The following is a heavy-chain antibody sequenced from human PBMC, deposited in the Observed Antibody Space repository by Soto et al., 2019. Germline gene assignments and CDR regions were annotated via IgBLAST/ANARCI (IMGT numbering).Heavy chain of an antibody. CDR1: GFTFSSYG. D-gene: IGHD3-10*01. V-gene: IGHV3-30*18. Sequence: QVQLVESGGGVVQPGRSLRLSCAASGFTFSSYGMHWVRQAPGKGLEWVAVISYDGSNKYYADSVKGRFTISRDNSKNTLYLQMNSLRAEDTAVYYCAKSRIPPVYGSGSYYNPDLFDYWGQGTLVTVSS. J-gene: IGHJ4*02. CDR3: AKSRIPPVYGSGSYYNPDLFDY. CDR2: ISYDGSNK.